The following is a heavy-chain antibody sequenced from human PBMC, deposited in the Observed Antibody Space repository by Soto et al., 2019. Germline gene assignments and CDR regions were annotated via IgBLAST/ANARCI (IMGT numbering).Heavy chain of an antibody. Sequence: SETLSLTCTVSGGSISSYYWSWIRQPPGKGLEWIGYIYYSGSTNYNPSLKSRVTISVDTSKNQFSLKLSSVTAADMAVYYCARGGRDYYGSGSYEYYFDYWGQGTLVTVSS. CDR3: ARGGRDYYGSGSYEYYFDY. V-gene: IGHV4-59*01. J-gene: IGHJ4*02. CDR2: IYYSGST. CDR1: GGSISSYY. D-gene: IGHD3-10*01.